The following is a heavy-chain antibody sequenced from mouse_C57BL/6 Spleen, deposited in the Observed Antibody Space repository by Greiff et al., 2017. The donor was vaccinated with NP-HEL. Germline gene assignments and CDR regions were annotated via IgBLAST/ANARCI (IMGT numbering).Heavy chain of an antibody. V-gene: IGHV1-18*01. J-gene: IGHJ2*01. CDR1: GYTFTDYN. CDR3: ARIYDGYLDY. D-gene: IGHD2-3*01. Sequence: VHVKQSGPELVKPGASVKIPCKASGYTFTDYNMDWVKQSHGKSLEWIGDINPNNGGTIYNQKFKGKATLTVDKSSSTAYMELRSLTSEDTAVYYCARIYDGYLDYWGQGTTLTVSS. CDR2: INPNNGGT.